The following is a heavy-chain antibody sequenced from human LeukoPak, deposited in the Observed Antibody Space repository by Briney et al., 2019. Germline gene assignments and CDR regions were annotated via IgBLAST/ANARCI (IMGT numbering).Heavy chain of an antibody. V-gene: IGHV3-7*01. CDR2: IKQDGSEK. CDR3: AKDSHVVY. Sequence: GGSLRLSCAASGFTFSSYWMSWVRQAPGRGLGWVADIKQDGSEKNSADSLKGRFTISRDNAKNSLYLQMNSLRAEDTAVYYCAKDSHVVYWGQGTLVTVSS. J-gene: IGHJ4*02. CDR1: GFTFSSYW.